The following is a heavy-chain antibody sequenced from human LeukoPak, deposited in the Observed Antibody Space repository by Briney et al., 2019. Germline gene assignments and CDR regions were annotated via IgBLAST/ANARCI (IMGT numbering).Heavy chain of an antibody. CDR2: INPNSGGT. Sequence: APVKVSCKASGYTFTGYYMHWVRQAPGQGLEWMGWINPNSGGTNYAQKFQGRVTMTRDTSISTAYMELSRLRSDDTAVYYCARESDDGYNLIDYWGQGTLVTVSS. J-gene: IGHJ4*02. CDR3: ARESDDGYNLIDY. CDR1: GYTFTGYY. V-gene: IGHV1-2*02. D-gene: IGHD5-24*01.